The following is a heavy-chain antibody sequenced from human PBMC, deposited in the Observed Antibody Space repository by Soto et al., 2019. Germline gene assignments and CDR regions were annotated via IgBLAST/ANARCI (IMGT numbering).Heavy chain of an antibody. J-gene: IGHJ4*02. V-gene: IGHV3-23*01. D-gene: IGHD3-3*01. CDR3: AKDFADNDFHHKEY. CDR1: AFTFSNYA. Sequence: EVQLLESGGGLVQPGGSLRLSCAASAFTFSNYALSWFRQPPGKGLEWVSTIRGSGVTYYADSVKGRFTISRDNSKNTLYLQMNSLRAEDTAIYFCAKDFADNDFHHKEYWGQGTLVIVSS. CDR2: IRGSGVT.